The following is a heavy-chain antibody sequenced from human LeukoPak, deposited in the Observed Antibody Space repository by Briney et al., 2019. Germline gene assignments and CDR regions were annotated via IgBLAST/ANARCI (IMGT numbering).Heavy chain of an antibody. CDR1: GGSISSYY. Sequence: SETLSLTRTVSGGSISSYYWSWIRQPPGKGLEWIGYIYYSGSTNYNPSLKSRVTISVDTSKNQFSLKLSSVTAADTAVYYCARVGGATGSYWFDPWGQGTLVTVSS. J-gene: IGHJ5*02. V-gene: IGHV4-59*01. D-gene: IGHD1-26*01. CDR3: ARVGGATGSYWFDP. CDR2: IYYSGST.